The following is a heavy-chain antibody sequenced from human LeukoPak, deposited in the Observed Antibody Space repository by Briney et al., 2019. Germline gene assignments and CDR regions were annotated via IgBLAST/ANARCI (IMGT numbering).Heavy chain of an antibody. Sequence: ASVKVSCKASGYTFTGYYMHWVRQAPGRGLEWMGWINPNSGGTNYAQKFEGRVTMTRDPSISTAYMELSRLRSADTAVYYGVRVNYDILTGYEKPCGYWGQGTPVTVSA. CDR3: VRVNYDILTGYEKPCGY. V-gene: IGHV1-2*02. J-gene: IGHJ4*02. CDR1: GYTFTGYY. D-gene: IGHD3-9*01. CDR2: INPNSGGT.